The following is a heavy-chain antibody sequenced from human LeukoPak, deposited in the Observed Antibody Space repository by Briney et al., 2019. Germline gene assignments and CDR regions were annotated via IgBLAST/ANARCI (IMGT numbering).Heavy chain of an antibody. CDR1: GGSISSYY. CDR2: IYYSGST. D-gene: IGHD3-22*01. J-gene: IGHJ4*02. CDR3: ASPYYYDSSGYYYFDY. Sequence: SETLSLTCTVSGGSISSYYWSWIRQPAGKGLEWIGYIYYSGSTNYNPSLKSRVTISVDTSKNQFSLKLSSVTAADTAVYYCASPYYYDSSGYYYFDYWGQGTLVTVSS. V-gene: IGHV4-59*08.